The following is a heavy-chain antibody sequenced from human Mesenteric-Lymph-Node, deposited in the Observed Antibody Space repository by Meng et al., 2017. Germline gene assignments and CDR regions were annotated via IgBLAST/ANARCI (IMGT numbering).Heavy chain of an antibody. Sequence: ASVKVSCKASGYTFTSYYMHWVRQAPGQGLEWMGIINPSGGSTSYAQKFQGRVTMTRDTSTSTVYMELSSLRSEDTAVYYCARGYSSSWYEPLGFDYWGQGTLVTVSS. CDR1: GYTFTSYY. J-gene: IGHJ4*02. CDR3: ARGYSSSWYEPLGFDY. V-gene: IGHV1-46*01. D-gene: IGHD6-13*01. CDR2: INPSGGST.